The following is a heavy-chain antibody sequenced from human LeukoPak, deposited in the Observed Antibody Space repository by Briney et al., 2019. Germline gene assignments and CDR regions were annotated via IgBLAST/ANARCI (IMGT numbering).Heavy chain of an antibody. Sequence: GGSLKLSWAPSGFPFSSYGLHGVPQAPGKGRGWVPGINSDGSNTNYADSVKGRFTISRDNAKNTLYLQMNSLRAEDTAVYYCARDWCSGGNCYQYYFDYWGQGTLVTVSS. J-gene: IGHJ4*02. D-gene: IGHD2-15*01. CDR1: GFPFSSYG. CDR2: INSDGSNT. V-gene: IGHV3-74*01. CDR3: ARDWCSGGNCYQYYFDY.